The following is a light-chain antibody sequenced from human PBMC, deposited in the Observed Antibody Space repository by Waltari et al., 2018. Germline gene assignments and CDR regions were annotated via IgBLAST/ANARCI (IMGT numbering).Light chain of an antibody. CDR2: AAS. CDR3: QNHERLPAT. V-gene: IGKV3-20*01. J-gene: IGKJ1*01. Sequence: EVVLTQSPGTLSLSPGDRATLSCRDSQSSGSYIVLYQQSPGPAPRLLIYAASTRAPGIPDRLSGSDYGTDFSLTIDRLEPEDCAVYFCQNHERLPATFGQGTRVEIK. CDR1: QSSGSY.